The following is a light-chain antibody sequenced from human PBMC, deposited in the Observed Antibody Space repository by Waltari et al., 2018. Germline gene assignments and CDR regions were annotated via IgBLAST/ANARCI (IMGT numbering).Light chain of an antibody. J-gene: IGLJ3*02. CDR1: SSNIGTNN. V-gene: IGLV1-44*01. CDR2: SND. CDR3: AAWDDNVNGVV. Sequence: QSVLAQPPSASATPGQRVSISCSGSSSNIGTNNVKWYQQFPGTAPKLLIHSNDDRPSGVPDLFPGSKSGTSASLAISGLQSEDEADYYCAAWDDNVNGVVFGGGTKLTVL.